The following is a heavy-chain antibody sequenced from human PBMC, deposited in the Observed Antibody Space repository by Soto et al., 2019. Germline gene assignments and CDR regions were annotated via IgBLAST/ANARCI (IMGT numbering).Heavy chain of an antibody. V-gene: IGHV4-59*01. CDR3: GRVPVDTYMIYWSDP. J-gene: IGHJ5*02. Sequence: SETLSLTCTVSGGSISSYYWSWIRQPPGKGLEWIGSIYFTGNTNYNPSLKSRLTMSIGTSRNLFSLRLGSVTAADTAVYYCGRVPVDTYMIYWSDPWGQGTLVTVSS. CDR2: IYFTGNT. D-gene: IGHD3-16*01. CDR1: GGSISSYY.